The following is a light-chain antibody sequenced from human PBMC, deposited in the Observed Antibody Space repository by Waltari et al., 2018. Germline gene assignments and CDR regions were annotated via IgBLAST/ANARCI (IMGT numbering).Light chain of an antibody. Sequence: VTPQTPSTLSLSPGQSASLSCRASQSVRSTFAWFQQKPGQPPRLLIYGTSTGATGIPARFTGSGSGTEFSLTIGSLQPEDFATYYCQQYDYWPGTFGQGTRVETK. CDR1: QSVRST. V-gene: IGKV3D-15*01. J-gene: IGKJ1*01. CDR2: GTS. CDR3: QQYDYWPGT.